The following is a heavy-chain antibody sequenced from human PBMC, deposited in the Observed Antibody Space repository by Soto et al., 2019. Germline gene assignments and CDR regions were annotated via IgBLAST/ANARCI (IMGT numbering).Heavy chain of an antibody. D-gene: IGHD3-9*01. CDR1: GFTFSSYA. J-gene: IGHJ6*02. CDR2: ISYDGSNK. Sequence: GGSLRLSCAASGFTFSSYAMHWVRQAPGKGLEWVAVISYDGSNKYYADSVKGRFTISRDNSKNTLYLQMNSLRAEDTAVYYCARDYNDILTGSSPKPRYYYYYGMDVWGQGTTVTVSS. V-gene: IGHV3-30-3*01. CDR3: ARDYNDILTGSSPKPRYYYYYGMDV.